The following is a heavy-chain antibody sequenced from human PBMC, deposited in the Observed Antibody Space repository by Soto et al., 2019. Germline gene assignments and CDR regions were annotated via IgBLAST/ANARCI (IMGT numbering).Heavy chain of an antibody. D-gene: IGHD2-8*01. Sequence: QVQLQQWGAGLLKPSETLSLTCAVYGGSFSGYYWSWIRQPPGKGLEWIGEINHSGSTNYNPSLKSRVTISVDTSKNQFSLKRSSVTAADTAVYYCARGRTRSYYYYYYGMDVWGQGTTVTVSS. J-gene: IGHJ6*02. CDR3: ARGRTRSYYYYYYGMDV. CDR1: GGSFSGYY. V-gene: IGHV4-34*01. CDR2: INHSGST.